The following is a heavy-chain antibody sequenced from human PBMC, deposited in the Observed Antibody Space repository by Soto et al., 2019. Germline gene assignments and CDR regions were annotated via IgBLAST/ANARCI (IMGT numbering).Heavy chain of an antibody. V-gene: IGHV3-21*06. Sequence: EVQVMESGGGLVKPGGSLRLSCAASGFTFSSYSMNWVRQAPGKGLEWVSSIRSSSSYIYYADSVKGRFTISRDNAKNSLYLQMNSLRAEDTAVYYCARAREGSPPYYYGMDVWGQGTTVTVSS. J-gene: IGHJ6*02. CDR2: IRSSSSYI. CDR1: GFTFSSYS. D-gene: IGHD1-26*01. CDR3: ARAREGSPPYYYGMDV.